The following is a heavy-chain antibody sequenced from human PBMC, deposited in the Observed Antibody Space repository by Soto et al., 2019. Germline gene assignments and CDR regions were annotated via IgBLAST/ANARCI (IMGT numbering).Heavy chain of an antibody. J-gene: IGHJ5*02. D-gene: IGHD6-6*01. CDR2: INAHSGGT. CDR3: AKDLTRQLAYWLDP. V-gene: IGHV1-2*02. CDR1: GFSFTGYY. Sequence: ASVKVSCKASGFSFTGYYIHWLRQAPGQGLEWMGWINAHSGGTEYAQKFQGRVTLTRDTSIATAYLTLTSLTSDDTALYYCAKDLTRQLAYWLDPWGQGTQVTISS.